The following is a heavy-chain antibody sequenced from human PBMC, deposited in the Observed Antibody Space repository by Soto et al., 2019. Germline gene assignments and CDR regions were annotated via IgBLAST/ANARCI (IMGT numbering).Heavy chain of an antibody. CDR1: GYTFTSYA. Sequence: GASVKVSCKASGYTFTSYAMHCVRQAPGQRLEWMGWINAGNGNTKYSQKFQGRVTITRDTSASTAYMELSSLRSEDTAVYYCARGAIRFKIAAADYFAYWVQGTLVTVSS. CDR3: ARGAIRFKIAAADYFAY. J-gene: IGHJ4*02. D-gene: IGHD6-13*01. V-gene: IGHV1-3*01. CDR2: INAGNGNT.